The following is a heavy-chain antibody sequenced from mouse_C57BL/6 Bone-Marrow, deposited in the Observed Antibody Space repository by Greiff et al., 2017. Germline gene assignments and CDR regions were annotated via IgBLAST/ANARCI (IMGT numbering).Heavy chain of an antibody. CDR3: VAFYYYGSSTGYFDV. CDR1: GFSFNTYA. Sequence: EVKLVESGGGLVQPKGSLKLSCAASGFSFNTYAMNWVRQAPGKGLEWVARIRSKSNNYATYYADSVKDRFTISRDDSESMLYLQMNNLKTEDTAMYYCVAFYYYGSSTGYFDVWGTGTTVTVSS. CDR2: IRSKSNNYAT. V-gene: IGHV10-1*01. J-gene: IGHJ1*03. D-gene: IGHD1-1*01.